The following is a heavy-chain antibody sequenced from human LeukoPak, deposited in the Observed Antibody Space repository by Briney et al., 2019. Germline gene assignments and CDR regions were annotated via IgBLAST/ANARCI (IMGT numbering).Heavy chain of an antibody. V-gene: IGHV4-61*02. CDR3: AREDTIFGVVIEAFDI. Sequence: SETLSLTCTVSNGSISSGSYYWSWIRQPAGKGLEWIGRIYTSGSTNYNPSLKSRVTISVDTSKNQFSLKLSSVTAADTAVYYCAREDTIFGVVIEAFDIWGQGTMVTVSS. CDR2: IYTSGST. J-gene: IGHJ3*02. D-gene: IGHD3-3*01. CDR1: NGSISSGSYY.